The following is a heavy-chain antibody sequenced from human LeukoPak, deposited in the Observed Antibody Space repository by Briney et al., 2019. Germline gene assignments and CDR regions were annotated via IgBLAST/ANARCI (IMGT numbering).Heavy chain of an antibody. D-gene: IGHD6-19*01. V-gene: IGHV3-33*06. J-gene: IGHJ3*01. CDR1: GFTFSSYG. Sequence: PGRSLRLSCAASGFTFSSYGMHWVRQAPGKGLEWVAVIWYDGSNKYYADSVKGRFTISRDNSKNTLYLQMNSLRAEDTAVYYCAKESDIAVAGSDDALDVCGQGTMVTVSS. CDR2: IWYDGSNK. CDR3: AKESDIAVAGSDDALDV.